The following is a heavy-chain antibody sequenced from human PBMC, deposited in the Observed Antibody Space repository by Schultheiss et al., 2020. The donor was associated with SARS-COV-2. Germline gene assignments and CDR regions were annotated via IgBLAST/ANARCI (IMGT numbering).Heavy chain of an antibody. CDR3: ARINNYGSGGQIDY. CDR2: IYWYDDK. V-gene: IGHV2-5*01. J-gene: IGHJ4*02. D-gene: IGHD3-10*01. Sequence: SGPTLVKPTQTLTLTCTFSGFSLSTSGVGVGWIRQPPGKALEWLALIYWYDDKRYSPSLKSRLTITKDTSKNQVVLTMTNMDPVDTATYYCARINNYGSGGQIDYWGQGTLVTVSS. CDR1: GFSLSTSGVG.